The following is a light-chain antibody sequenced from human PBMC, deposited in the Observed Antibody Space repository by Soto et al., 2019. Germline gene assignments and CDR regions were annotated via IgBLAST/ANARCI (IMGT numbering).Light chain of an antibody. V-gene: IGKV1-27*01. CDR2: AAS. Sequence: DIQMTQSPSSLSASVGDRVTITCRASQGISNYLAWYQQQPGKVPKLLIYAASTLQSGVSSRFSGSGSGTDFTLTISSLQPEDVATYYCQKYNSAPLFTFGPGTKVEIK. J-gene: IGKJ3*01. CDR1: QGISNY. CDR3: QKYNSAPLFT.